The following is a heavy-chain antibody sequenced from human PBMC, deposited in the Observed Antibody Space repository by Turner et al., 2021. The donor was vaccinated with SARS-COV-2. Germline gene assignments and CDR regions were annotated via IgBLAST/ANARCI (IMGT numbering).Heavy chain of an antibody. CDR3: ARRTQGYFNYGMDV. CDR1: GGSISSSNW. J-gene: IGHJ6*02. V-gene: IGHV4-4*02. D-gene: IGHD6-13*01. Sequence: QVQLQESGPGLVKPSGTLSHTCAVSGGSISSSNWWSWVRQPPGKGLEWIGEIYHSGNTNYNPSLKSRVTISVDKSKNQFSLKLTSVTAADTAVYFCARRTQGYFNYGMDVWGQGTTVTVSS. CDR2: IYHSGNT.